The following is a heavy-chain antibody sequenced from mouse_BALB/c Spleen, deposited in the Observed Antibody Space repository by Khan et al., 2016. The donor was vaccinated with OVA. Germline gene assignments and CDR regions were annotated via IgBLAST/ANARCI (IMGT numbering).Heavy chain of an antibody. CDR3: ARRLPPYHYAMDY. D-gene: IGHD3-2*02. V-gene: IGHV1-7*01. CDR2: INPSTIYT. CDR1: GYTFTNYW. J-gene: IGHJ4*01. Sequence: VQLQQSGAELAKPGASVKMSCKASGYTFTNYWMHWVKQRPGQGLEWIGYINPSTIYTEYNQKFKDKATLTADKSSSTAYMQLRSLTSEDSAVYYCARRLPPYHYAMDYWGQGTSVTVSS.